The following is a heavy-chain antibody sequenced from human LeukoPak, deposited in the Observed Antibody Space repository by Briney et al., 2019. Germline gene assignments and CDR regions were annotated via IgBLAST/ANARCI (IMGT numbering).Heavy chain of an antibody. CDR3: ARGGYSSSWGDFDY. V-gene: IGHV3-48*01. D-gene: IGHD6-19*01. J-gene: IGHJ4*02. Sequence: GGSLRLSCAASGFTFSSYSMNWVRQAPGKGLEWVSYNSSSSSTIYYADSVKGRFALSRDNAKNSLYLQMNSLRAEDTAVYHCARGGYSSSWGDFDYWGQGTLVTVSS. CDR2: NSSSSSTI. CDR1: GFTFSSYS.